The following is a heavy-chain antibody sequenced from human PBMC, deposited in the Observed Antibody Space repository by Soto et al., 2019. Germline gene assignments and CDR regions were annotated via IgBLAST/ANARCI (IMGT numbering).Heavy chain of an antibody. CDR3: ATSGGGWLQPPV. Sequence: GGSLRLSCAASGFTFSSYAMSWVRQAPGKGLEWVANIKQDGSEKYYVDSVKGRFTISRDNAKNSLYLQTNSLRAEDTAVYYCATSGGGWLQPPVWGQGTLVTVSS. J-gene: IGHJ4*02. V-gene: IGHV3-7*03. CDR2: IKQDGSEK. D-gene: IGHD5-12*01. CDR1: GFTFSSYA.